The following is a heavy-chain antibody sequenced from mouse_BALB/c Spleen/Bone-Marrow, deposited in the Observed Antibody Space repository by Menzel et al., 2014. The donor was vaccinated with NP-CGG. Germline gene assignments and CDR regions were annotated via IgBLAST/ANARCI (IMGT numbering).Heavy chain of an antibody. J-gene: IGHJ2*01. CDR2: ISSGSSTI. CDR1: GFTFSSFG. CDR3: TRGGNWDDFDY. Sequence: EVHLVESGGGSVQPGGSRKLSCAASGFTFSSFGMHWVRQTPEKGLEWVAYISSGSSTIYYADTVKGRFTISRDNPKNTLFLQVTSLRSEDTAMYYCTRGGNWDDFDYWGQGTTLTVSS. V-gene: IGHV5-17*02. D-gene: IGHD4-1*01.